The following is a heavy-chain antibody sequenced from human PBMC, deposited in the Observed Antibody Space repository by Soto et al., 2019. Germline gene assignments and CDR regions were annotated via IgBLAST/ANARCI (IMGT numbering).Heavy chain of an antibody. Sequence: QPGGSLRLSCAASGFTFSSYAMSWVRQAPGKGLEWVSAISGSGGSTYYADSVKGRFTISRDNPKNTLYLQMNSLRAEDTAVYYCAKEGLGYCSGGSCHPGGFDPWGQGTMVTVSS. CDR1: GFTFSSYA. D-gene: IGHD2-15*01. J-gene: IGHJ5*02. V-gene: IGHV3-23*01. CDR2: ISGSGGST. CDR3: AKEGLGYCSGGSCHPGGFDP.